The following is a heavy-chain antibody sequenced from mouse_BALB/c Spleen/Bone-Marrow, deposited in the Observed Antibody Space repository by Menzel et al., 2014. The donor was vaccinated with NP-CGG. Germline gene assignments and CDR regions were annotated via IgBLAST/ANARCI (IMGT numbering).Heavy chain of an antibody. D-gene: IGHD2-3*01. CDR1: GFTFSSYG. Sequence: EVKLMESGGDLVKPGGSLKLSCAASGFTFSSYGMSWVRQTPDKRLEWVATIRSGGSYTYYPDSVKGRFTISRDNAINTLFLQMSSLKSEDTAMYYCSRLPYDGPYYWGQGTTLTVSS. CDR2: IRSGGSYT. V-gene: IGHV5-6*01. CDR3: SRLPYDGPYY. J-gene: IGHJ2*01.